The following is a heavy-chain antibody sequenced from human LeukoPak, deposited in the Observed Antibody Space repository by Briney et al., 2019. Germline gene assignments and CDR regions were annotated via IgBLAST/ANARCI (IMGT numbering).Heavy chain of an antibody. D-gene: IGHD6-13*01. V-gene: IGHV3-23*01. CDR3: AKDGGSRLKIIAAPTGDAFDI. J-gene: IGHJ3*02. CDR2: ISGSGGST. CDR1: GFTFSSYG. Sequence: GGSLRLSCAASGFTFSSYGMHWVRQAPGKGLEWVSAISGSGGSTYYADSVKGRFTISRDNSKNTLYLQMNSLRAEDTAVHYCAKDGGSRLKIIAAPTGDAFDIWGQGTMVTVSS.